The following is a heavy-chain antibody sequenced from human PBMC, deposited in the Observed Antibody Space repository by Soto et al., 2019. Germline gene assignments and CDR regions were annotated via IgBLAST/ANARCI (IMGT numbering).Heavy chain of an antibody. CDR3: AIGPRMWLPGGGY. CDR2: IYYSGST. Sequence: SETLSLTCTVTGGSISNGDYSWAWLRQPPGKGLEWIGHIYYSGSTYYNPSRKSRVTISVDRSKNRFSLNLNSVTAADTAIYYCAIGPRMWLPGGGYWGQGTLVTVSS. D-gene: IGHD6-19*01. CDR1: GGSISNGDYS. V-gene: IGHV4-30-4*01. J-gene: IGHJ4*02.